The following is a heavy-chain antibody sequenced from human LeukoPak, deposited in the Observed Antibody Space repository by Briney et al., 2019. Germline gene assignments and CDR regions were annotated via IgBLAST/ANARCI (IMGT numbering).Heavy chain of an antibody. D-gene: IGHD3-22*01. CDR2: ISAYNGNT. Sequence: ASVKVSCKASGYTFTSYGISWVRQAPGQGLEWMGWISAYNGNTNYAQKLQGRVTMTTDTSTSTAYMELRSLRSDDTAVYYCARGLSYYYDSSGHYYDHFDYWGQGTLVTVSS. J-gene: IGHJ4*02. CDR3: ARGLSYYYDSSGHYYDHFDY. CDR1: GYTFTSYG. V-gene: IGHV1-18*01.